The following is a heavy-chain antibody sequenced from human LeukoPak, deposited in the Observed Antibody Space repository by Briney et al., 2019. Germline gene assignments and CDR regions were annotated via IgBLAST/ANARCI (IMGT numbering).Heavy chain of an antibody. CDR3: ARADSGYDLELDY. Sequence: GASVKVSFKASGYTFTGYYMHWVRQAPGQGLEWMGWINPNSGGTNYAQKFQGRVTMTSDTSISEAYMELSRLRSDDTAVYYCARADSGYDLELDYWGQGTLVTVSS. V-gene: IGHV1-2*02. CDR2: INPNSGGT. J-gene: IGHJ4*02. CDR1: GYTFTGYY. D-gene: IGHD5-12*01.